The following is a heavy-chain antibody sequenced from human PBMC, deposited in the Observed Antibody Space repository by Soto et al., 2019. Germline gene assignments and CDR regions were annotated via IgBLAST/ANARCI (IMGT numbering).Heavy chain of an antibody. J-gene: IGHJ5*02. D-gene: IGHD3-3*01. CDR1: GGTFSSYA. Sequence: ASVKVSCKASGGTFSSYAISWVRQAPGQGLVCMGGIIPIFGTVNYAQKFQGRVTITADESTSTAYMELSSLRSEDTAVYYCARGMREWQENWFDPWGQGTLVTVSS. V-gene: IGHV1-69*13. CDR3: ARGMREWQENWFDP. CDR2: IIPIFGTV.